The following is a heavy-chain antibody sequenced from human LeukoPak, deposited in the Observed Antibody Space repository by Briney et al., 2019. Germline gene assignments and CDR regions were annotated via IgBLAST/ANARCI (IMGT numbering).Heavy chain of an antibody. CDR3: ASQPMVYAISGDYYYYYMDV. CDR1: GYSISSGYY. Sequence: SETLSLTCTVSGYSISSGYYWGWIRQPPGKGLEWIGSIYHSGSTYYNPSLKSRVTISVDTSKNQFSLKLSSVTAADTAVYYCASQPMVYAISGDYYYYYMDVWGKGTTVTVSS. J-gene: IGHJ6*03. CDR2: IYHSGST. V-gene: IGHV4-38-2*02. D-gene: IGHD2-8*01.